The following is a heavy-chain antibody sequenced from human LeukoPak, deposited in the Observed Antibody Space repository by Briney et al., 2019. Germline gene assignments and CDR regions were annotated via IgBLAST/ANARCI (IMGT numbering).Heavy chain of an antibody. D-gene: IGHD6-13*01. CDR3: ARARDSSWDY. J-gene: IGHJ4*02. CDR1: GFTFSSYW. V-gene: IGHV3-7*03. CDR2: IKDDGSEK. Sequence: GGSLRLSCAASGFTFSSYWMSWVRRAPGKGLEWVANIKDDGSEKYYVDPVKGRFTISRDDAKNSLYLQMNSLRAEDTAVYYCARARDSSWDYWGQGTLVTVSS.